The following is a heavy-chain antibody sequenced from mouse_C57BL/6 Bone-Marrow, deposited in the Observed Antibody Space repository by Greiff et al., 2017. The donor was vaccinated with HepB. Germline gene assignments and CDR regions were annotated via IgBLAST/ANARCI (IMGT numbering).Heavy chain of an antibody. CDR3: ARVREWLAWFAY. D-gene: IGHD2-2*01. Sequence: EVKLVESGPGLVKPSQSLSLTCSVTGYSITSGYYWNWIRQFPGNKLEWMGYISYDGSNNYNPSLKNRISITRDTSKNQFFLKLNSVTTEDTATYYCARVREWLAWFAYWGQGTLVTVSA. J-gene: IGHJ3*01. CDR1: GYSITSGYY. V-gene: IGHV3-6*01. CDR2: ISYDGSN.